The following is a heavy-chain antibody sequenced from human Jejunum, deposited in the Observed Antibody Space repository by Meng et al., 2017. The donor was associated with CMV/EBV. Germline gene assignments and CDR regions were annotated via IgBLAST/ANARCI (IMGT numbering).Heavy chain of an antibody. Sequence: GFTFSDYYMSWIRQAPGKGLEWVSYISGSGSTIYYADSMKGRCTISRDNAKNSLYLQMNSLRAEDTAVYYCARDYYGSGRIHGTPNWGQGTLVTVSS. CDR3: ARDYYGSGRIHGTPN. CDR2: ISGSGSTI. V-gene: IGHV3-11*01. CDR1: GFTFSDYY. D-gene: IGHD3-10*01. J-gene: IGHJ4*02.